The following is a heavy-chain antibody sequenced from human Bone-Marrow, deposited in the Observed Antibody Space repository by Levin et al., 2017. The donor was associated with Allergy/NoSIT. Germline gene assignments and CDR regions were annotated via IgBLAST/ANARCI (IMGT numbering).Heavy chain of an antibody. CDR3: ARGHGDYSSNWFGP. Sequence: GESLKISCAASGFTFSDYYMTWIRQAPGKGLEWVSYISGDSSYTEYPDSLKGRFTISRDNAKSSLYLQMNSLRVEDTAVYYCARGHGDYSSNWFGPWGQGTLVTVSS. J-gene: IGHJ5*02. V-gene: IGHV3-11*06. CDR1: GFTFSDYY. D-gene: IGHD4-17*01. CDR2: ISGDSSYT.